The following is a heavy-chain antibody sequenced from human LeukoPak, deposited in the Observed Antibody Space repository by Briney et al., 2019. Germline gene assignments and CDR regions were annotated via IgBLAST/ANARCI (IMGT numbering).Heavy chain of an antibody. D-gene: IGHD2-2*01. CDR2: IYYSGST. J-gene: IGHJ4*02. Sequence: NPSETLSLTCTVSGGSISSGDYYWSWIRQPPGKGLEWIGYIYYSGSTYYNPSLKSRVTISVDTSKNQFSLKLSSVTAADTAVYYCAAIVVVPNANDVDYWGQGTLVTVSS. CDR3: AAIVVVPNANDVDY. V-gene: IGHV4-30-4*08. CDR1: GGSISSGDYY.